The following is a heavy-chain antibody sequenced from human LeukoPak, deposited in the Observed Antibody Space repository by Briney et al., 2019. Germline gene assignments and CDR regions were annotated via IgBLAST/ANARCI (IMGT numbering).Heavy chain of an antibody. V-gene: IGHV3-74*01. CDR2: INSDGSST. Sequence: GGSLRLSCAASGFTFSSYWMHWVRQAPGKGLVWVSRINSDGSSTSNADSVKGRFTISRDNAKNTLYLQMNSLRAEDTAVYYCASAVVAAAGGDYWGQGTLVTVSS. CDR1: GFTFSSYW. CDR3: ASAVVAAAGGDY. D-gene: IGHD2-15*01. J-gene: IGHJ4*02.